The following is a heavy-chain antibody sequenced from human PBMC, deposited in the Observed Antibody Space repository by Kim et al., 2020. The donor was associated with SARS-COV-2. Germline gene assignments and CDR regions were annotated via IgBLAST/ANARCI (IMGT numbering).Heavy chain of an antibody. V-gene: IGHV3-30-3*01. J-gene: IGHJ4*02. Sequence: GGSLRLSCAASGFSFSSYTMHWVRQAPGKGLEGVAVMSYDGSYKYYADSVKVRFTISRDNSKNTLYLQMNSLRPDDTAVYYCARAFGSSSQSGYWGQGTLVTVSS. D-gene: IGHD6-6*01. CDR1: GFSFSSYT. CDR2: MSYDGSYK. CDR3: ARAFGSSSQSGY.